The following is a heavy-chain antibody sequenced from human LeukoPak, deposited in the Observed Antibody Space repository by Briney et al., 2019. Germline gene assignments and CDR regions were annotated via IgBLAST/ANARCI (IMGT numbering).Heavy chain of an antibody. D-gene: IGHD3-9*01. Sequence: PGGSLRLSCAASGFPVSDNYMSWVRQAPGKGLEWVSIIYSDGTTYYADSVKGRFTISRDNSKNSLYLQMNSLRAEDTAVYYCARCGEAYYDILTGYYPFDYWGQGTLVTVSS. V-gene: IGHV3-66*01. CDR3: ARCGEAYYDILTGYYPFDY. J-gene: IGHJ4*02. CDR2: IYSDGTT. CDR1: GFPVSDNY.